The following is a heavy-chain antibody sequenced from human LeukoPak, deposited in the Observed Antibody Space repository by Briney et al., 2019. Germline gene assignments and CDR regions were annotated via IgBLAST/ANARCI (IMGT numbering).Heavy chain of an antibody. CDR1: GFTFSSYW. J-gene: IGHJ5*02. CDR3: ARDFSSSWYDVAWFDP. D-gene: IGHD6-13*01. Sequence: GGSLRLSCAASGFTFSSYWMSWVRQAPGKGLEWVANIKQDGSEKYYVDSVKGRFTISRDNAKNSLYLQMNSLRAEDTAVYYCARDFSSSWYDVAWFDPWGQGTLVTVSS. V-gene: IGHV3-7*01. CDR2: IKQDGSEK.